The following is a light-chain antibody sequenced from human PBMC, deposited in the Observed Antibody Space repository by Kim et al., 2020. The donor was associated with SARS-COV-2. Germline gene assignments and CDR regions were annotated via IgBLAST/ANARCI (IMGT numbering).Light chain of an antibody. CDR1: SLRSYY. J-gene: IGLJ2*01. Sequence: SSELTQDPAVSVALGQTVRITCQGDSLRSYYATWYQQMPGQAPILVIYGKNNRPSGIPDRFSGSSSGNTASLTITGTQAGDEADYYCNSRDSNNNVLFGGGTRLTVL. CDR3: NSRDSNNNVL. V-gene: IGLV3-19*01. CDR2: GKN.